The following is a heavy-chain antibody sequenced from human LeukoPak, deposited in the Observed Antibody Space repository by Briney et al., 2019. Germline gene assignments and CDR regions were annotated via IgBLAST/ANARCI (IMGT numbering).Heavy chain of an antibody. CDR2: ISSSSSTI. CDR3: ARDSSSGYDSDY. D-gene: IGHD5-12*01. CDR1: GFTFSSYS. J-gene: IGHJ4*02. Sequence: VGSLRLSCAASGFTFSSYSTNWVRQAPGKGLGWFSYISSSSSTIYYADSVKGRFTISRDNAKNSLYLQMNSLRAEDTAVYYCARDSSSGYDSDYWGQGTLVTVSS. V-gene: IGHV3-48*01.